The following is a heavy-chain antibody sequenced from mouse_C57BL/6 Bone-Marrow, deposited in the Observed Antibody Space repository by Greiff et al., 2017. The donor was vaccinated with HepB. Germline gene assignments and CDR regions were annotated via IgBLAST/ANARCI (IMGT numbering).Heavy chain of an antibody. CDR2: IDPENGDT. V-gene: IGHV14-4*01. Sequence: VQLQQSVAELVRPGASVKLSCTASGFNIKDDYMHWVKQRPEQGLEWIGWIDPENGDTEYASKFQGKATITADTSSNTAYLQLSSLTSEDTAVYYCTTGYYGSSYDYAMDYWGQGTSVTVSS. CDR1: GFNIKDDY. CDR3: TTGYYGSSYDYAMDY. J-gene: IGHJ4*01. D-gene: IGHD1-1*01.